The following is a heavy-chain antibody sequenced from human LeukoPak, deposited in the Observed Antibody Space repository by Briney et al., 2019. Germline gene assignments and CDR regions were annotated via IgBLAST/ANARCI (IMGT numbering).Heavy chain of an antibody. D-gene: IGHD6-13*01. J-gene: IGHJ6*02. Sequence: GGSLRLSCAASELTFSIYAMHWVRQAPGKGLEWVALIAYDGTNKYYAESVKGRFTISRDDSKNTLYLQMNSLRAEDTAVYYCAKDRSSWYYYYGMDVWGQGTTVTVSS. V-gene: IGHV3-30*18. CDR3: AKDRSSWYYYYGMDV. CDR2: IAYDGTNK. CDR1: ELTFSIYA.